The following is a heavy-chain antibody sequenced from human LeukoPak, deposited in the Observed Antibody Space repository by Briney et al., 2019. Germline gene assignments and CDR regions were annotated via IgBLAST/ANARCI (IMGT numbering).Heavy chain of an antibody. Sequence: GASVKVSCKASGGTFSSYAISWVRQAPGQGLEWMGRIIPILGIANYAQKFQGRVTITADKSTSTAYMELSSLRSEDTAVYYCARTDTLTCGGNSGAWFDPWGQGTLVTVSS. CDR3: ARTDTLTCGGNSGAWFDP. CDR1: GGTFSSYA. D-gene: IGHD4-23*01. V-gene: IGHV1-69*04. CDR2: IIPILGIA. J-gene: IGHJ5*02.